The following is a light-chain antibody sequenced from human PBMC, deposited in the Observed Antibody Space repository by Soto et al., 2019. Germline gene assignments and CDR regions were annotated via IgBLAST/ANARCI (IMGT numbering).Light chain of an antibody. Sequence: EIRMTQSPSTLSASVGDRVTITCRASQSISDWLAWYQQKPGKVPKLLVYKTSRLESGVPSRFSGSGSETEFPLPISSLQPDDFAAYYCQQYSSYCPFGQGTK. CDR1: QSISDW. V-gene: IGKV1-5*03. CDR3: QQYSSYCP. J-gene: IGKJ1*01. CDR2: KTS.